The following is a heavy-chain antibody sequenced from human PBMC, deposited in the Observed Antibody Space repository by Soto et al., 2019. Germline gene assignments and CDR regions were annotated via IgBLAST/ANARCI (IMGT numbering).Heavy chain of an antibody. CDR2: IYYSGST. CDR1: GGSISSSSYF. CDR3: ARHPSNFWFDP. Sequence: PSETLSLTCTVSGGSISSSSYFWCWIRHPPGKGLEWIGSIYYSGSTYYNPSLKSRVTVSVDTSKNQFSLKLSSVTAADTAVYYCARHPSNFWFDPWGQGTLVTVSS. J-gene: IGHJ5*02. D-gene: IGHD4-4*01. V-gene: IGHV4-39*01.